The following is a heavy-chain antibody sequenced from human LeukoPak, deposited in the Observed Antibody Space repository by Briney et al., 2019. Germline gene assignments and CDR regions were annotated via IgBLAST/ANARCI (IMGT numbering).Heavy chain of an antibody. D-gene: IGHD3-16*01. J-gene: IGHJ4*02. CDR2: INPYSGDT. V-gene: IGHV1-2*02. CDR3: ARLVHSGVGEDDY. Sequence: ASVKVSCKASGYSFTGYYMHWVRQAPGQGLEWMGWINPYSGDTNFAQKFQGRVTVTRDMSISTAYMELSRLKSDDTAVYYCARLVHSGVGEDDYWGQGTLVTVSS. CDR1: GYSFTGYY.